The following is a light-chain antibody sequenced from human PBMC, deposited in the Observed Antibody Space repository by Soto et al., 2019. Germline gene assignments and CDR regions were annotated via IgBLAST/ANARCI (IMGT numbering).Light chain of an antibody. CDR1: SSNIGSNT. CDR2: SNN. CDR3: AAWDDSLNGV. Sequence: QAVVTQPPSASGTPGQRVTISCSGSSSNIGSNTVNWYQQLPGTAPKLLIYSNNQRPSGVPDRFSGSKSGTSASLAISGLQSEDEADYYYAAWDDSLNGVFGGGTKLTVL. J-gene: IGLJ2*01. V-gene: IGLV1-44*01.